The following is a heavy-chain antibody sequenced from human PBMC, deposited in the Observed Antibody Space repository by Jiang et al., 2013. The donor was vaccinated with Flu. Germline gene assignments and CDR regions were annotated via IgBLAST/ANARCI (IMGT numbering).Heavy chain of an antibody. J-gene: IGHJ6*02. CDR3: AREGYYFDTTGSPRSHGLDV. CDR2: INTGTGDP. V-gene: IGHV7-4-1*02. Sequence: QSGSELKKPGASVKVSCKASGYSFNQYALTWVRQAPGQGLEWMGWINTGTGDPTNAQAFTGRFVFSSDTSVSTAYLHISGLKAEDTAVYYCAREGYYFDTTGSPRSHGLDVWGQGTAVT. D-gene: IGHD3-22*01. CDR1: GYSFNQYA.